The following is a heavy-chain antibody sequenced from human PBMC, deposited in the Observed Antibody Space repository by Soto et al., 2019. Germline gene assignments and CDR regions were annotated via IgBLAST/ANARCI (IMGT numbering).Heavy chain of an antibody. J-gene: IGHJ4*02. CDR3: ARMKGYCSGGSCLGIDY. CDR1: GFSLSNARMG. CDR2: IFSNDEK. V-gene: IGHV2-26*01. D-gene: IGHD2-15*01. Sequence: SGPTLVNPTETLTLTCTVSGFSLSNARMGVSWIRQPPGKALEWLAHIFSNDEKSYSTSLKSRLTISKDTSKSQVVLTMTNMDPVDTATYYCARMKGYCSGGSCLGIDYWGQGTLVTVSS.